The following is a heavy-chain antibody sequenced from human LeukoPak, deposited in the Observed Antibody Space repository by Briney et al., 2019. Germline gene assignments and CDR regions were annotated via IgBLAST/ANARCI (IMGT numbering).Heavy chain of an antibody. Sequence: SQTLSLTCAISGDSVSSNSAAWNWIRQSPSRGLEWLGRTYYRSKWYNDYAVSVKSRVTINPDTSKNQFSLQLNSVTPEDTAVYYCAREGGPYCGGDCYHHDYWGQGTLVTVSS. CDR3: AREGGPYCGGDCYHHDY. D-gene: IGHD2-21*02. J-gene: IGHJ4*02. V-gene: IGHV6-1*01. CDR1: GDSVSSNSAA. CDR2: TYYRSKWYN.